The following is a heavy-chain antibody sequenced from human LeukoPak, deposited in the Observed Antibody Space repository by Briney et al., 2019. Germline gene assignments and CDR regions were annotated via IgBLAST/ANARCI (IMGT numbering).Heavy chain of an antibody. CDR1: GYTFITYG. J-gene: IGHJ3*01. CDR2: INCYNGDT. V-gene: IGHV1-18*01. CDR3: ASDDQAEDIVLVAAIREYGLDF. Sequence: ASVKVSCKASGYTFITYGISWVRQAPGQGLEWMGWINCYNGDTKYAERLKGRVTMTRDTSTSTAYMELRSLRPDDTAVYYCASDDQAEDIVLVAAIREYGLDFWGQGTVVIVSS. D-gene: IGHD2-15*01.